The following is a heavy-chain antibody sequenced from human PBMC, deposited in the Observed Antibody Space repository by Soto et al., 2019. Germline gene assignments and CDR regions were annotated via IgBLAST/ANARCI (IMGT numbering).Heavy chain of an antibody. D-gene: IGHD2-2*01. CDR3: ARGERYCSSTSCYHKYYDILTGYPRGAFDI. V-gene: IGHV1-2*04. CDR1: GYTFTGYY. J-gene: IGHJ3*02. CDR2: INPNSGGT. Sequence: ASVKVSCKASGYTFTGYYMHWVRQAPGQGLEWMGWINPNSGGTNYAQKFQGWVTMTRDTSISTAYMELSRLRSDDPAVYYCARGERYCSSTSCYHKYYDILTGYPRGAFDIWGQGTMVTVSS.